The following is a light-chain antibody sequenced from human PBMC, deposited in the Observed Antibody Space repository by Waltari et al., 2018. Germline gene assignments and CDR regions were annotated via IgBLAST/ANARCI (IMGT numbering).Light chain of an antibody. CDR2: EVG. J-gene: IGLJ3*02. CDR3: LSYTTSDILGV. CDR1: RSHLGDYI. Sequence: QSALTQPASVSGSPGQSITISCTGLRSHLGDYIVSWYQPHPGKAPKLMIYEVGSRPPGVSNRFSGSKSGNTASLTISGLQAEDEADYYCLSYTTSDILGVFGGGTKLTVL. V-gene: IGLV2-14*01.